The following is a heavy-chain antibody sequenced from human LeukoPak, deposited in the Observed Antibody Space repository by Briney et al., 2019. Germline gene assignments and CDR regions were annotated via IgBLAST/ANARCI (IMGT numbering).Heavy chain of an antibody. J-gene: IGHJ4*01. V-gene: IGHV1-2*02. CDR1: GYTFTGYY. Sequence: ASVKVSCKASGYTFTGYYIHWVRQAPGQGLEWMGWINPNSGGTNYAQKLQGRVTMTTDTSTSTAYMELRSLRSDDTAVYYCTKLARAPRDFDYWGQGTLVTVSS. CDR2: INPNSGGT. D-gene: IGHD2-8*01. CDR3: TKLARAPRDFDY.